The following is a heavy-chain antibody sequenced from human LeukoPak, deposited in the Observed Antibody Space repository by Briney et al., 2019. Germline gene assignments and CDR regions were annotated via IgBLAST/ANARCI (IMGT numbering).Heavy chain of an antibody. CDR3: AREIAVAGFDY. Sequence: GGSLRLSCAASGFTFSSYSMNWVRQTPGKGLEWVSYISSSGSTIYYADSVKGRFTISRDNAKNSLYLQMNSLRAEDTAVYYCAREIAVAGFDYWGQGTLVTVSS. CDR2: ISSSGSTI. D-gene: IGHD6-19*01. V-gene: IGHV3-48*04. CDR1: GFTFSSYS. J-gene: IGHJ4*02.